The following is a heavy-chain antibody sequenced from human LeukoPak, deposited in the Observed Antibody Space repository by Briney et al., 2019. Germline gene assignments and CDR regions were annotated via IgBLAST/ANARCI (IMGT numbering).Heavy chain of an antibody. J-gene: IGHJ3*02. V-gene: IGHV4-59*01. D-gene: IGHD6-13*01. CDR3: ARDLAAARHDAFDI. CDR1: GGSISSYY. Sequence: PETLSLTCTVSGGSISSYYWSWIRQPPGKGLEWIGYIYYSGSTNYNPSLKSRVTISVDTSKNQFSLKLSSVTAADTAVYYCARDLAAARHDAFDIWGQGTMVTVSS. CDR2: IYYSGST.